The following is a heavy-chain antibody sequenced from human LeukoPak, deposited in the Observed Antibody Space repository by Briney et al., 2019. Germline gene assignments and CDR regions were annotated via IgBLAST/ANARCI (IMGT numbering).Heavy chain of an antibody. D-gene: IGHD3-10*01. CDR3: ARHPASLNWFQSSHDNWSDP. CDR1: GYSFTSYW. V-gene: IGHV5-51*01. J-gene: IGHJ5*02. Sequence: GESLKISCKGSGYSFTSYWIGWVRQMPGKGLEWMGLIYPGDSDTRYSPSFQGQVTISLDKSISTAYLQWSSLKPSDTATYYCARHPASLNWFQSSHDNWSDPWGQGTLVTVSS. CDR2: IYPGDSDT.